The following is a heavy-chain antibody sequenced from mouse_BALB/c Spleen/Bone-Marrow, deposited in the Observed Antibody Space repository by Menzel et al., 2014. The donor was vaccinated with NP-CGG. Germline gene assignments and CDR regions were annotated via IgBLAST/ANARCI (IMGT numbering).Heavy chain of an antibody. Sequence: QVHLQQPGAELVRPGASVKLSCKASGYTFTSYWINWVKQRPGQGLEWIGNIYPSDSYTNYNQKFKDKATLTVDKSSSTAYMQLSSPTSEDSAVYYCTRKDYWGQGTLVTVSA. J-gene: IGHJ3*01. V-gene: IGHV1-69*02. CDR3: TRKDY. CDR1: GYTFTSYW. CDR2: IYPSDSYT.